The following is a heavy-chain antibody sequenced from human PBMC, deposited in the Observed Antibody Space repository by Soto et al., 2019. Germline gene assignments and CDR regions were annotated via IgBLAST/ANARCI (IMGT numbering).Heavy chain of an antibody. Sequence: ASVKVSCKASGFTFTSYGFHWVRQAPGQRLEWMGWINAGNGDTIYSEKFQGRGTFSRDTSATTVYMELSGLRSEDTAVYYCAREAYSLRDDTYYHMDVWGKGTTVTVSS. D-gene: IGHD2-21*02. V-gene: IGHV1-3*01. CDR3: AREAYSLRDDTYYHMDV. CDR2: INAGNGDT. J-gene: IGHJ6*03. CDR1: GFTFTSYG.